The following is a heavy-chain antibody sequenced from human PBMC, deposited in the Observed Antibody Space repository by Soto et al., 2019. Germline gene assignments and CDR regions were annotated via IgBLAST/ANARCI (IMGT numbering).Heavy chain of an antibody. D-gene: IGHD3-16*01. J-gene: IGHJ5*02. Sequence: SETLSLTCTVSGGSGSSGSYYWSWIRQPPGKGLEWIGYIYYSGSTNYNPSLKSRVTISVDTSKKQFSLKLSSATAADTAVFYCAKEDYASRFAPWGQGTLVTVSS. CDR1: GGSGSSGSYY. CDR2: IYYSGST. V-gene: IGHV4-61*01. CDR3: AKEDYASRFAP.